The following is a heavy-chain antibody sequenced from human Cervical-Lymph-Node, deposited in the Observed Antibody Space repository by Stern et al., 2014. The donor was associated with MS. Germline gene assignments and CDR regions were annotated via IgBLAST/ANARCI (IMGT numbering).Heavy chain of an antibody. CDR1: GFTFNTHG. Sequence: QVQLVQSGGGVVQPGRSLRLSCAASGFTFNTHGMHWVRQAPGKGLEWVAVISFAGRNNYYADSVKGRFTISRDDSKDTLYLQMNSLRIEDTAVYYCAKDQAQVRFWRGHSYHLDYWGQGTLVTVSS. CDR3: AKDQAQVRFWRGHSYHLDY. CDR2: ISFAGRNN. V-gene: IGHV3-30*18. D-gene: IGHD3-3*01. J-gene: IGHJ4*02.